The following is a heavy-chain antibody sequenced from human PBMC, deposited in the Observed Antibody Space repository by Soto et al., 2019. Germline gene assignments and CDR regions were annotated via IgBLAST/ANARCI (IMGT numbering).Heavy chain of an antibody. CDR1: GFTLRSYG. Sequence: QVQLVESGGGVVQPGKSLRLSCAASGFTLRSYGMHWVRQAPGKGLEWLAVISYDESHKYYAGSVKGRLTISRDTSKNALYLQMSSLRAEGTAVYYCAKEMFPRTVLDSSSPWGDYWGQGTGVTVSS. CDR3: AKEMFPRTVLDSSSPWGDY. V-gene: IGHV3-30*18. D-gene: IGHD6-6*01. J-gene: IGHJ4*02. CDR2: ISYDESHK.